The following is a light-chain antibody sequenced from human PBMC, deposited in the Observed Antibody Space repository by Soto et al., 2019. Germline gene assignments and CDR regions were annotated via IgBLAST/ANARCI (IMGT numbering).Light chain of an antibody. CDR2: GAS. Sequence: EIVMTRSPATLSVSPGERATLSCRASQSVSSNLAWYQQKPGQAPRLLIYGASTRATGIPARFSGSGSGTRFTLTISSLQSEDFAVYYCQQYNNWPRTFGQGTKVDIK. V-gene: IGKV3-15*01. J-gene: IGKJ1*01. CDR1: QSVSSN. CDR3: QQYNNWPRT.